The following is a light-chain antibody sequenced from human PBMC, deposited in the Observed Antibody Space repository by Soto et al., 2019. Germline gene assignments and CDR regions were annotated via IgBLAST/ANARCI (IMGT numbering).Light chain of an antibody. V-gene: IGKV3-15*01. J-gene: IGKJ1*01. CDR1: QSVSSN. CDR2: GAS. Sequence: ELVMTQSPATLSVSPGERATLSCRASQSVSSNLAWYQQKPGQAPRLLIYGASTRATGTPARFSGSGSGTEFTLTISSLQSEDFAVYYCQQYNNWPRWTFGQGTKV. CDR3: QQYNNWPRWT.